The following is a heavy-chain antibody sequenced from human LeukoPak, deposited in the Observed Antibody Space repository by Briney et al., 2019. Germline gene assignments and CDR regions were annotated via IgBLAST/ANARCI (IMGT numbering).Heavy chain of an antibody. V-gene: IGHV4-34*01. CDR1: GESFSGYY. J-gene: IGHJ4*02. D-gene: IGHD3-22*01. Sequence: SETLSLTCAVYGESFSGYYWSWIRQPPGKGLEWIGEINHSGSTNYNPSLKSRVTISVDKSKNQFSLKLSSVTAADTAVYYCARLGDSSGYGADYWGQGTLVTVSS. CDR2: INHSGST. CDR3: ARLGDSSGYGADY.